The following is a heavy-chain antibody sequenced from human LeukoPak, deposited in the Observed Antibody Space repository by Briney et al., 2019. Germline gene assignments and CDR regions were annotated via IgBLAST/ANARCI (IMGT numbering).Heavy chain of an antibody. CDR1: GFTFSSYA. Sequence: QTGGSLRLSCAASGFTFSSYAMSWVRQAPGKGVGWVSAISGSGGSTYYAASVKGRFTISRDNSKNTLYLQMNSLRAEDTAVYYCAKAGGAVAGPFDYWGQGTPVTVSS. J-gene: IGHJ4*02. CDR3: AKAGGAVAGPFDY. V-gene: IGHV3-23*01. D-gene: IGHD6-19*01. CDR2: ISGSGGST.